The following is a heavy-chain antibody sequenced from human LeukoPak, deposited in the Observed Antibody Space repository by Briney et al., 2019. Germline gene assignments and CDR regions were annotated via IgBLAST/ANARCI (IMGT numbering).Heavy chain of an antibody. CDR1: GYTYTSYA. CDR3: ARSQEQWLQLFDY. V-gene: IGHV7-4-1*02. CDR2: INTNTGNP. D-gene: IGHD6-19*01. J-gene: IGHJ4*02. Sequence: ASVKVSCKASGYTYTSYAMNWVRQAPGQGLEWMGWINTNTGNPAYAQGFTGRFVFSLDTSVSTAYLQISSLKAEDTAVYYCARSQEQWLQLFDYWGQGTRVTVSS.